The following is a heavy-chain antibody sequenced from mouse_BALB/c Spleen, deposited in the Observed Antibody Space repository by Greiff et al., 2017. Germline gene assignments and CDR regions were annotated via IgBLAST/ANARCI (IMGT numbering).Heavy chain of an antibody. CDR2: ILPGSGST. D-gene: IGHD2-3*01. CDR1: GYTFSSYW. V-gene: IGHV1-9*01. CDR3: ARSNDGYYPWFAY. J-gene: IGHJ3*01. Sequence: VQLQQSGAELMKPGASVKISCKATGYTFSSYWIEWVKQRPGHGLEWIGEILPGSGSTNYNEKFKGKATLTADTSSNTAYMQLSSLTSEDSAVYYCARSNDGYYPWFAYWGQGTLVTVSA.